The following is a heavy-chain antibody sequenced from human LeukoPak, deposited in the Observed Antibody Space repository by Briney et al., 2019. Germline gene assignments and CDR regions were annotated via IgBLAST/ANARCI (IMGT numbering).Heavy chain of an antibody. D-gene: IGHD4-11*01. V-gene: IGHV3-23*01. J-gene: IGHJ5*02. CDR1: GFTFSSYA. CDR2: IGGSDAGT. Sequence: PGGSLRLSCAASGFTFSSYAMTWVRQAPGKGLEWVSTIGGSDAGTYYADSVKGRFTISRDNSKDTLYLQMNSLRAEDTAVYYCAKDPRLHWFDPWGQGTLVTVSS. CDR3: AKDPRLHWFDP.